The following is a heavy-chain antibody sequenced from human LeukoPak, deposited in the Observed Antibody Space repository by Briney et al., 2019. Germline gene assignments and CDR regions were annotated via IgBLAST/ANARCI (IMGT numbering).Heavy chain of an antibody. D-gene: IGHD5-24*01. V-gene: IGHV1-18*01. CDR3: ARDPGRDGYNSPIEN. CDR2: ISAYNGNT. J-gene: IGHJ4*02. CDR1: GYTFTSYG. Sequence: ASVKVSCKASGYTFTSYGFSWVRQAPGQGLEWMGWISAYNGNTNYAQKLQGRVTMTTDTSTSTAYMEPRSLRSDDTALYYCARDPGRDGYNSPIENWGQGTLVTVSS.